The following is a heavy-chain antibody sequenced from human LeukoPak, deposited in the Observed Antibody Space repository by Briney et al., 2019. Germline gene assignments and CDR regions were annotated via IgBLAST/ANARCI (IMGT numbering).Heavy chain of an antibody. CDR3: ARSSRGTSDYYGMDV. V-gene: IGHV4-61*03. Sequence: SETLSLTCTVSGGSVSNGNYYWSWLRQPPGKALEWIGYIYYTGSTSYNPSLKSRVTISVDTSQNHFSLKLSSVTAADTAVYYCARSSRGTSDYYGMDVWGQGTTVTVSS. CDR1: GGSVSNGNYY. CDR2: IYYTGST. D-gene: IGHD1-1*01. J-gene: IGHJ6*02.